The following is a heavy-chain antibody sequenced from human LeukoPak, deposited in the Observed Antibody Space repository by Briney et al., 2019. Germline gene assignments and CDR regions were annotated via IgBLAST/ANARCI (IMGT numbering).Heavy chain of an antibody. V-gene: IGHV1-2*04. Sequence: ASVTVSCKASGYTFTGYYMHWVRQAPGQGLEWMGWINPNSGGTNYAQKFQGWVTMTRDTSISTAYMELSRLRSDDTAVYYCARTNYGSDGMDVWGQGTTVTVSS. D-gene: IGHD3-10*01. CDR3: ARTNYGSDGMDV. CDR2: INPNSGGT. CDR1: GYTFTGYY. J-gene: IGHJ6*02.